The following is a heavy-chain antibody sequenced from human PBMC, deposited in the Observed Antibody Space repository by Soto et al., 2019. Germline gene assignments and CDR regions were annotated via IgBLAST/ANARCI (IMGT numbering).Heavy chain of an antibody. CDR1: GFTFSSYA. Sequence: SGGSLRLSCAASGFTFSSYAMSWVRQAPGKGLEWVSAISGSGGSTYYADSVKGRFTISRDNSKNTLYLQMNSLRAEDTAVYYCATNPVWNYYYGMDVWGQGTTVTVSS. CDR2: ISGSGGST. CDR3: ATNPVWNYYYGMDV. J-gene: IGHJ6*02. V-gene: IGHV3-23*01. D-gene: IGHD3-16*01.